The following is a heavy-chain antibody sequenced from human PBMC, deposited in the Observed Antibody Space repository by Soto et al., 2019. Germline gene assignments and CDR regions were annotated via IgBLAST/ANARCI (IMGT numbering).Heavy chain of an antibody. J-gene: IGHJ4*02. CDR1: GLTFSSYW. CDR3: ARGSGSSYFDF. V-gene: IGHV3-7*01. D-gene: IGHD3-10*01. CDR2: INQDGSEK. Sequence: GSLRLSCAASGLTFSSYWMSWVRQAPGKGLEWVANINQDGSEKSYVDSVKGRFTISRDRAKNSVYLHLSSLRAGDTAVYFCARGSGSSYFDFWGQGTLVTVSS.